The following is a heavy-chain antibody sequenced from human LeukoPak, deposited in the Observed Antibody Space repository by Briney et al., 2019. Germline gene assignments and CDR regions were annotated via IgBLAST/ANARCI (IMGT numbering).Heavy chain of an antibody. CDR3: ARVASGSYYNFDY. CDR2: INPNRGGT. V-gene: IGHV1-2*04. CDR1: GYTFTCYY. J-gene: IGHJ4*02. D-gene: IGHD3-10*01. Sequence: ASVKVSCKASGYTFTCYYMHWVRQAPGQGLEWMGWINPNRGGTNYAQKFQGWVTMTRDTSISTAYMELSRLRSDDTAVYYCARVASGSYYNFDYWGQGTLVTVSS.